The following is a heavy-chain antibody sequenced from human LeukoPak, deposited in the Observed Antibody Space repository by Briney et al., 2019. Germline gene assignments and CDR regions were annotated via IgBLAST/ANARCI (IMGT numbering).Heavy chain of an antibody. CDR2: ISSTSSYV. CDR1: GFTFNSYS. V-gene: IGHV3-21*01. CDR3: ARGGGDYRYYYYYMDV. D-gene: IGHD4-17*01. Sequence: GGSLRLSCAASGFTFNSYSMNWVRQAPGKGLEWVSSISSTSSYVNYADSVKGRFTIFRDNAKNSLYLQMNSLRAEDTAVFYCARGGGDYRYYYYYMDVWGKGTTVTVSS. J-gene: IGHJ6*03.